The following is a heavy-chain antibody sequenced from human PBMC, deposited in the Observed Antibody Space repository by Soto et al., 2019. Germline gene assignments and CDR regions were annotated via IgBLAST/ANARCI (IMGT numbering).Heavy chain of an antibody. CDR3: ARSYCSTSTCYSYWLDP. Sequence: ASVKVSCKASGYAFNRYGLTWVRQAPGQGLEWMGWISAYNGNTNYAQNLQGRVTMTTDTSTSTAYMELRNLNSDDTAVYYCARSYCSTSTCYSYWLDPWGQ. D-gene: IGHD2-2*02. CDR2: ISAYNGNT. V-gene: IGHV1-18*04. CDR1: GYAFNRYG. J-gene: IGHJ5*02.